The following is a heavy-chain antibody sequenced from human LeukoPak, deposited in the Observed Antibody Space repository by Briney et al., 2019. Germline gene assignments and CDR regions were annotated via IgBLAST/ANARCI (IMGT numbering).Heavy chain of an antibody. CDR2: IIPIFGTA. J-gene: IGHJ5*02. CDR1: GGTFSSYA. CDR3: ADSIAARGYNWFDP. Sequence: GASMKVSCKASGGTFSSYAISWVRQAPGQGLEWMGGIIPIFGTANYAQKFQGRVTITADESTSTAYMELSSLRSEDTAVYYCADSIAARGYNWFDPWGQGTLVTVSS. D-gene: IGHD6-6*01. V-gene: IGHV1-69*13.